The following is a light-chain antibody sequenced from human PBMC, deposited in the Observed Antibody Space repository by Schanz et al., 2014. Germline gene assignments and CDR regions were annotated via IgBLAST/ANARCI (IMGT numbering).Light chain of an antibody. Sequence: EIVMTQSPAILSVSPGERATLSCRASQSVSSKLAWYQQKPGQIPRLLIYGAFTRATGIPARFSGSGSGTEFTLTISSLQSEDFAVYYCQQYNTWPPTLTFGQGTRVEIK. CDR2: GAF. CDR3: QQYNTWPPTLT. CDR1: QSVSSK. J-gene: IGKJ1*01. V-gene: IGKV3-15*01.